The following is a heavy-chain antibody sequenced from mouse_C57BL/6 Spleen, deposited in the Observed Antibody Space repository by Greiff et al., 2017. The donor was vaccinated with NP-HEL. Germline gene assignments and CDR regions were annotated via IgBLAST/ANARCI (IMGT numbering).Heavy chain of an antibody. CDR1: GYTFTSYW. Sequence: QVHVKQSGAELAKPGASVKLSCKASGYTFTSYWMHWVKQRPGQGLEWIGYINPSSGYTKYNQKFKDKATLTADKSSRTAYMQLSSLTYEDAAVYYCARSRGNQKAYAMDYWGQGTSVTVSS. J-gene: IGHJ4*01. CDR3: ARSRGNQKAYAMDY. D-gene: IGHD2-1*01. V-gene: IGHV1-7*01. CDR2: INPSSGYT.